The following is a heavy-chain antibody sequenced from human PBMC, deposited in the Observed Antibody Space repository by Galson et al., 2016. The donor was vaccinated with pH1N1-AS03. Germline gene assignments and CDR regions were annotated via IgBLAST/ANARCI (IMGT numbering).Heavy chain of an antibody. J-gene: IGHJ4*02. CDR1: SFTFSTFA. V-gene: IGHV3-23*01. Sequence: SLRLSCAASSFTFSTFAMSWVRRAPGKGLEWVSLIRGTSQIPYYSDHVKGRFTISKDNSTSTLFLQMNSQRAEDTAIYYCARLSGMVPTEYYFASWGQGTLVAVSS. CDR3: ARLSGMVPTEYYFAS. D-gene: IGHD3-3*01. CDR2: IRGTSQIP.